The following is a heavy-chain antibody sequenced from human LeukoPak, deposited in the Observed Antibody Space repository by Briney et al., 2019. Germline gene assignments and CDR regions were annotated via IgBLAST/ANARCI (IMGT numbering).Heavy chain of an antibody. Sequence: SETLSLTCTVSGGSISTTNYHWGWIRQPPGKGLEWIGNIYYSGTTYYNPSLKSRVTISADTSKTQFSLNLSSVTAADTAVYYCATFPTGYCFNTSCYISLGQGTLVTVSS. V-gene: IGHV4-39*01. CDR2: IYYSGTT. CDR3: ATFPTGYCFNTSCYIS. J-gene: IGHJ5*02. CDR1: GGSISTTNYH. D-gene: IGHD2-2*02.